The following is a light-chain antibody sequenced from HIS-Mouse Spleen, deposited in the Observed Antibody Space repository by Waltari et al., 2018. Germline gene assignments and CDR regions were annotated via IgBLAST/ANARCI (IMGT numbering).Light chain of an antibody. J-gene: IGLJ2*01. CDR1: ALPKKY. Sequence: SYELTQPPSVSVSPGQTARITCSGDALPKKYAYWYQQKSGQAPVRVLYEASQRPSGIPERFSGSSSGTMATLTISGAQVADEADYYCYSTDSSGNHRVFGGGTKLTVL. V-gene: IGLV3-10*01. CDR3: YSTDSSGNHRV. CDR2: EAS.